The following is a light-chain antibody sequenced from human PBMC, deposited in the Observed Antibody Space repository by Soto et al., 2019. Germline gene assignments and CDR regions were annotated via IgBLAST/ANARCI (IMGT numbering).Light chain of an antibody. CDR3: QQCGSCPPWT. CDR1: QIISSAY. CDR2: ASS. V-gene: IGKV3-20*01. J-gene: IGKJ1*01. Sequence: EIVLTQSPGTLSLSPGDRATLSCRASQIISSAYLAWYQQRPGQAPRLLIYASSSRATGIPDRFSGSGSGTDFTLTISSLQPEDFAVYYCQQCGSCPPWTFGQGTKVEMK.